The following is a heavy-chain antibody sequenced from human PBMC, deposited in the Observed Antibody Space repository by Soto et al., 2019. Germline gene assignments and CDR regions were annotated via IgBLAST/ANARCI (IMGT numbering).Heavy chain of an antibody. D-gene: IGHD2-15*01. J-gene: IGHJ4*02. V-gene: IGHV4-59*08. Sequence: SETLSLTCTVSGASISRYYWSWIRQSPGKGLEWIGYLYNTGSTIYNPSLKSRVTISVDTSKNQFSLKLSSVTAADTAVYYCARHTPAISISDHWGQGTLVTVS. CDR3: ARHTPAISISDH. CDR1: GASISRYY. CDR2: LYNTGST.